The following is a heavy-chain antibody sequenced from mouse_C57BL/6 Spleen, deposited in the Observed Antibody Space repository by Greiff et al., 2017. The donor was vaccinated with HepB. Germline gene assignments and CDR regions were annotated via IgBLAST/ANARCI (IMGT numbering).Heavy chain of an antibody. CDR3: ARSGDYGAMDY. CDR1: GYSFTSYY. J-gene: IGHJ4*01. Sequence: QVQLQQSGPELVKPGASVKISCKASGYSFTSYYIHWVKQRPGQGLEWIGWIYPGSGNTKYNEKFKGKATLTADTSSSTAYMQLSSLTSEDSAVYYCARSGDYGAMDYWGQGTSVTVSS. CDR2: IYPGSGNT. D-gene: IGHD2-4*01. V-gene: IGHV1-66*01.